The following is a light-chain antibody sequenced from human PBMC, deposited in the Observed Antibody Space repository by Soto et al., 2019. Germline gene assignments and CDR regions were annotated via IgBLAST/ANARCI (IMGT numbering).Light chain of an antibody. J-gene: IGLJ1*01. CDR3: ISYTGSSTSYV. CDR2: GVS. V-gene: IGLV2-14*01. Sequence: QSALTQPSSLSGSPGQSITISFSGTRSDIGSYNYVAWYQQFPGKTPKILIYGVSNRPSGVSSRFSGSKSGNTASLTISGLQAEDEADYYCISYTGSSTSYVFGSGTKVTVL. CDR1: RSDIGSYNY.